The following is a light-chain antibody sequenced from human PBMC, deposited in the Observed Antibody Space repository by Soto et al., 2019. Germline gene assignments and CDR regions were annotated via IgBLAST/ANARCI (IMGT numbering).Light chain of an antibody. CDR2: DVS. CDR1: SSDVGGYNY. CDR3: SSYTSSSTDV. Sequence: ALTQPASVSGSPGQSITISCTGTSSDVGGYNYVSWYQQHPGKAPKLMIYDVSNRPSGVSNRFSGSKSGNTASLTISGLQAEDEADYYCSSYTSSSTDVFGTGTKVTV. V-gene: IGLV2-14*01. J-gene: IGLJ1*01.